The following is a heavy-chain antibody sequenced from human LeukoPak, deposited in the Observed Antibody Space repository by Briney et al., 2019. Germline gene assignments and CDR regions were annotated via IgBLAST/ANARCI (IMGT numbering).Heavy chain of an antibody. CDR3: AKPYGSGSYYYYYMDV. J-gene: IGHJ6*03. CDR2: IRYDGSNK. Sequence: GGSLRLSCAASGFTFSSYGMHWVRQAPGKGLEWVAFIRYDGSNKYYADSVKGRFTISRDNSKNTLYLQMNSLRAEDTAVYYCAKPYGSGSYYYYYMDVWGKGTTVTASS. D-gene: IGHD3-10*01. V-gene: IGHV3-30*02. CDR1: GFTFSSYG.